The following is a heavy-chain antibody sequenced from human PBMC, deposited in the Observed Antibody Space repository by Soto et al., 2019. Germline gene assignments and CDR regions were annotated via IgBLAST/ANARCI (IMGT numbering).Heavy chain of an antibody. CDR2: IYQSGST. CDR3: ARASATIAAAAILAY. J-gene: IGHJ4*02. CDR1: GGAISSSKW. V-gene: IGHV4-4*02. D-gene: IGHD6-13*01. Sequence: SETLCLTCAVSGGAISSSKWWSWVRQPPGKGLEWIGEIYQSGSTNYNPSLESRVRMSVDKSRNQFSLKLTSVSAADTAVYYCARASATIAAAAILAYWGQGSLVTVSS.